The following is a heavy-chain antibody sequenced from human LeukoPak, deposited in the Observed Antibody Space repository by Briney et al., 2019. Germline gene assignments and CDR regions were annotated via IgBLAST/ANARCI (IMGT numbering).Heavy chain of an antibody. V-gene: IGHV4-30-4*01. D-gene: IGHD3-10*01. CDR2: IYYSGST. CDR3: ARVNGVLWFGEFVYFDY. CDR1: GGSISSGDYY. Sequence: SETLSLTCTVSGGSISSGDYYWSWIRQPPGKGLEWIGYIYYSGSTYYNPSLKSRVTISVDTSKNQFSLKLSSVTAADTAVYYCARVNGVLWFGEFVYFDYWGQGTLVTVSS. J-gene: IGHJ4*02.